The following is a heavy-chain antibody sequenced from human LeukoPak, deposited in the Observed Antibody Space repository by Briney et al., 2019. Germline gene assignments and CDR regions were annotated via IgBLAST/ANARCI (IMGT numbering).Heavy chain of an antibody. CDR1: GGSFSGYY. Sequence: PSETLSLTCAVYGGSFSGYYWSWIRQPPGKGLGWIGEINHSGSTNYNPSLKSRVTMSVDTSKNQFSLKLSSVTAADTAVYYCARGSAMFDYSSSYWFDPWGQGTLVTVSS. CDR3: ARGSAMFDYSSSYWFDP. V-gene: IGHV4-34*01. D-gene: IGHD6-6*01. CDR2: INHSGST. J-gene: IGHJ5*02.